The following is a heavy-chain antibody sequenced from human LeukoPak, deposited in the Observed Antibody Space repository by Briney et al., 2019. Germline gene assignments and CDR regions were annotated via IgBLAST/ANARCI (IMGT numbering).Heavy chain of an antibody. Sequence: GGSLRPSCAASGFTFDDYAMHWVRQAPGKGLEWVSGISWNSGSIGYADSVKGRFTISRDNAKNSLYLQMNSLRAEDTALYYCAKELVPAAILRVDYYYGMDVWGQGTTVTVSS. CDR3: AKELVPAAILRVDYYYGMDV. CDR1: GFTFDDYA. V-gene: IGHV3-9*01. D-gene: IGHD2-2*02. J-gene: IGHJ6*02. CDR2: ISWNSGSI.